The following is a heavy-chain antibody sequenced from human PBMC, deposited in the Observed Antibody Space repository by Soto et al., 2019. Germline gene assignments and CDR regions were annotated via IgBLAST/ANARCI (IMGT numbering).Heavy chain of an antibody. CDR3: ARAVAVAADFDY. V-gene: IGHV1-3*01. J-gene: IGHJ4*02. CDR1: GYTFTGYA. D-gene: IGHD6-19*01. Sequence: ASVKVSCKASGYTFTGYAMHWVRLAPGQRLEWMGWINAGNGNTKYSQKFQGRVTITRDTSASTAYMELSSLRSEDTAVYYCARAVAVAADFDYWGQGTLVTVSS. CDR2: INAGNGNT.